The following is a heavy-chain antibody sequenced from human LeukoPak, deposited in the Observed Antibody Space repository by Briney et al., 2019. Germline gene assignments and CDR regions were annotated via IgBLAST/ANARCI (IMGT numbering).Heavy chain of an antibody. CDR3: ARVWTGTTHYYYGMDV. Sequence: GGSLRLSCAASGFTFSSYSMNWVRQAPGKGLEWVSSISSSSSYTYYADSVKGRFTISRDNAKNSLYLQMNSLRAEDTAVYYCARVWTGTTHYYYGMDVWGQGTTVTVSS. CDR1: GFTFSSYS. V-gene: IGHV3-21*01. J-gene: IGHJ6*02. CDR2: ISSSSSYT. D-gene: IGHD1-1*01.